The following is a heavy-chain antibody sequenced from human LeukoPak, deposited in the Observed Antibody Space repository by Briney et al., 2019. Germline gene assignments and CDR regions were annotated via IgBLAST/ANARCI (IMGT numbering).Heavy chain of an antibody. Sequence: SETLSLTCTVSGGSVSSGSYYWSWIRQPPGKGLEWIVYIYYSGSTNYNPSLKSRVTISVDTSKNQFSLKLSSVTAADTAVYYCARGRPVTGSFYFDYWGQGTLVTVSS. CDR2: IYYSGST. CDR3: ARGRPVTGSFYFDY. V-gene: IGHV4-61*01. J-gene: IGHJ4*02. D-gene: IGHD1-26*01. CDR1: GGSVSSGSYY.